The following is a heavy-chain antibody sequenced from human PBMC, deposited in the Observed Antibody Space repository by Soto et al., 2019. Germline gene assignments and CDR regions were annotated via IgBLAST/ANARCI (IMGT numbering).Heavy chain of an antibody. CDR3: ARHVGSYWYFDL. J-gene: IGHJ2*01. V-gene: IGHV3-66*04. D-gene: IGHD1-26*01. CDR2: IYTGVTT. Sequence: EVQLVESGGDLVQPGGSLRLSCAASGFTVSSSYLAWVRQAPGKGLEWVASIYTGVTTYYAGSVRGRFTISTDSFKDTLYLQMNNLRGDDTAIYYCARHVGSYWYFDLWGRGTLVTVSS. CDR1: GFTVSSSY.